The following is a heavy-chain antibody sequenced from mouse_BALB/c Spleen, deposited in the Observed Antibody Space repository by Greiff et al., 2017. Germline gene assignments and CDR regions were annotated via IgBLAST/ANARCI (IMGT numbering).Heavy chain of an antibody. CDR2: IDPANGNT. CDR3: ARGYRFAY. J-gene: IGHJ3*01. D-gene: IGHD3-1*01. CDR1: GFNIKDYY. V-gene: IGHV14-1*02. Sequence: EVQLQESGAELVRPGALVKLSCKASGFNIKDYYMHWVKQRPEQGLEWIGRIDPANGNTKYDPKFQGKATITADTSSNTAYLQLSSLTSEDTAVYYCARGYRFAYWGQGTLVTVSA.